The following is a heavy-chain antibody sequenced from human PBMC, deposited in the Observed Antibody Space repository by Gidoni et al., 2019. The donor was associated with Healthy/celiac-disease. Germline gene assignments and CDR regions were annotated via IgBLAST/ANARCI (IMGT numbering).Heavy chain of an antibody. Sequence: QLQLQESGPGLVKPSETLSLTCTVSGGSISSSSYYWGWIRQPPGKGLEWIGSIYYSGSTYYNPSLKSRVTISVDTSKNQFSLKLSSVTAADTAVYYCARDHSRSLWEIYSSGYETGWFDPWGQGTLVTVSS. D-gene: IGHD6-19*01. CDR2: IYYSGST. J-gene: IGHJ5*02. CDR3: ARDHSRSLWEIYSSGYETGWFDP. V-gene: IGHV4-39*07. CDR1: GGSISSSSYY.